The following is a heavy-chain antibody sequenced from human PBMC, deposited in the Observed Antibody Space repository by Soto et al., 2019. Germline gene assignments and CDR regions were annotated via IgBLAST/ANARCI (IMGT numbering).Heavy chain of an antibody. CDR3: ARGLGSSWFFL. J-gene: IGHJ5*02. CDR1: GYTFTSYG. CDR2: IGSTSSPI. D-gene: IGHD6-13*01. Sequence: GASVKVSCKASGYTFTSYGISWVRQAPGKGLEWISYIGSTSSPIKYADSVKGRFTISRDNAKSSLYLQMTSLRVEDTAVYYCARGLGSSWFFLWGQGVLVTVSS. V-gene: IGHV3-48*01.